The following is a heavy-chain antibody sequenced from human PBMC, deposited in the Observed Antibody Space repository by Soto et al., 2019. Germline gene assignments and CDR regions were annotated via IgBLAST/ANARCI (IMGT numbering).Heavy chain of an antibody. CDR3: ARGGDVNYYHGMDV. V-gene: IGHV1-18*01. J-gene: IGHJ6*02. CDR2: ISAYNGKT. Sequence: QVQLVQSGGEVKKPRASVKLSFTASGYNFTSYVISWVREAPGQGIEWMGWISAYNGKTNYAQNVQGRVTMTTDTSTRTAYMDLRSLRSDDTAVYYCARGGDVNYYHGMDVWGQGTTVTVSS. D-gene: IGHD5-12*01. CDR1: GYNFTSYV.